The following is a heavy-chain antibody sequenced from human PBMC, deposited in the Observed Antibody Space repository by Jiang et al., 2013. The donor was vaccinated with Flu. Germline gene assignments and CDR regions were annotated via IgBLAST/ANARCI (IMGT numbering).Heavy chain of an antibody. CDR2: LLQWEH. D-gene: IGHD3-22*01. Sequence: TCTVSGWLHLAVVITTGVGSASPHGKGPGVDWVHLLQWEHLLQPSLKSRVTISVDTSKNQFSLKLSSVTAADTAVYYCARENYYDSSGIDYWGQGTLVTVSS. J-gene: IGHJ4*02. V-gene: IGHV4-30-4*01. CDR1: GWLHLAVVITT. CDR3: ARENYYDSSGIDY.